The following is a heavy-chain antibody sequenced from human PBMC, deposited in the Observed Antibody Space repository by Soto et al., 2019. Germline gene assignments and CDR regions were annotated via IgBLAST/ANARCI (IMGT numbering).Heavy chain of an antibody. CDR2: IKQDGSEK. V-gene: IGHV3-7*01. CDR3: ASGFGVVQDAFEI. J-gene: IGHJ3*02. CDR1: GFTFSSYW. Sequence: GGSLRLSCAASGFTFSSYWMSWVRQAPGKGLEWVANIKQDGSEKYYVDSVKGRFTISRDNAKNSLYLQMNSLRAEDTAVYYCASGFGVVQDAFEIWGQGTMVTVSS. D-gene: IGHD3-3*01.